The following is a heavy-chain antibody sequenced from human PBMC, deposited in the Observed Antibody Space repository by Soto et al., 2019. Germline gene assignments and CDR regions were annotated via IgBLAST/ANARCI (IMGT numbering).Heavy chain of an antibody. CDR2: IDPSDSQT. V-gene: IGHV5-10-1*01. CDR3: ARQIYDSDTGPNFQYYFDS. D-gene: IGHD3-22*01. CDR1: GYSLSCYW. Sequence: GESLTICCTCSGYSLSCYWITWVRQKPGKGLEWMGRIDPSDSQTYYSPSFRGHVTISVTKSITTVFLQWSSLRASDTAMYYCARQIYDSDTGPNFQYYFDSWGQGTPVTVSS. J-gene: IGHJ4*02.